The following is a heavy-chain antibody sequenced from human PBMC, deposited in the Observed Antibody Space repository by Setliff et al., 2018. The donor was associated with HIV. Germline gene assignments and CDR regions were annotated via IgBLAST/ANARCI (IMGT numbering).Heavy chain of an antibody. CDR3: ARSPLYSGYERYYFDY. J-gene: IGHJ4*02. D-gene: IGHD5-12*01. CDR1: GGSISSSSYY. V-gene: IGHV4-39*01. Sequence: SETLSLTCTVSGGSISSSSYYWGWIRQPPGKGLEWIGNIYYSGSTYYNPSLKSRVTIPVDTSKNQFSLKLSSVTAADAAVYYCARSPLYSGYERYYFDYWGQGTLVTVSS. CDR2: IYYSGST.